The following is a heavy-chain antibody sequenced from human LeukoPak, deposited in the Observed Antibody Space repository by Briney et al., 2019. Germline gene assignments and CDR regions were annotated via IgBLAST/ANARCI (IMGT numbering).Heavy chain of an antibody. J-gene: IGHJ4*02. CDR3: VTNYVILTAYHAY. CDR1: GSSFTGYY. V-gene: IGHV4-34*01. D-gene: IGHD3-9*01. Sequence: PSETLSLTCAVYGSSFTGYYWTWLPEPPGKGLEWIGEINHSGVTDYNPSLKSRVTISEDTSRRQFSLRLTSVTASDTAVYFCVTNYVILTAYHAYWGQGTLVTVSS. CDR2: INHSGVT.